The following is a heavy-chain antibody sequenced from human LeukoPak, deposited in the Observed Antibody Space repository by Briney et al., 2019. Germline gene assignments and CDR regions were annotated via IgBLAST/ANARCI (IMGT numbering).Heavy chain of an antibody. CDR2: ISWNSGSI. D-gene: IGHD6-19*01. J-gene: IGHJ4*02. V-gene: IGHV3-9*01. CDR1: GFTFDDYA. Sequence: GGSLRLSCAASGFTFDDYAMHWVRQAPGKGLEWVSGISWNSGSIGYADSVKGRFTISRDNAKNSLYLQMNSLRAEDTALYYCAKDMYSSGWYYLDYWGQGTLVTVSS. CDR3: AKDMYSSGWYYLDY.